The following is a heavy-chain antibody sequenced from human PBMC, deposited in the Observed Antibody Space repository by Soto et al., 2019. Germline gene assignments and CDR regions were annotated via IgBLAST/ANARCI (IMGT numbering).Heavy chain of an antibody. V-gene: IGHV1-18*01. CDR1: GYTFTNHG. CDR2: ISGHNGNT. CDR3: ARDLYPLAYYFDS. J-gene: IGHJ4*02. Sequence: QVQLVQSGAEVKKPGASVKVSCKASGYTFTNHGISWVLQAPGQGLEGLGWISGHNGNTKYAQRLQGRVTMTTDTSTSTAYMELRSLKSDDTAVYYCARDLYPLAYYFDSGGQGTLVTFSS.